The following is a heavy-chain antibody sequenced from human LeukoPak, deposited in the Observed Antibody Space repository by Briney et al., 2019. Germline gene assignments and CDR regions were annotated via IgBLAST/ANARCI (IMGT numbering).Heavy chain of an antibody. D-gene: IGHD2-2*01. CDR3: ARGDIVVVPAVNRFDP. CDR2: INPNSGGT. CDR1: GYTFTGYY. J-gene: IGHJ5*02. V-gene: IGHV1-2*02. Sequence: ASVKVSCKASGYTFTGYYMHWVRQAPGQGLEWMGWINPNSGGTNYAQKFQGRVTMTRDTSISTAYMELSRLRSDDTAVYYCARGDIVVVPAVNRFDPWGQGTLVTVSS.